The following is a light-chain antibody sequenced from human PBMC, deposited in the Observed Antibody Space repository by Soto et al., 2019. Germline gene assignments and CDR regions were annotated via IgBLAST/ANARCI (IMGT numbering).Light chain of an antibody. V-gene: IGKV3D-20*02. Sequence: EILSTQSPGTLSLSPLEIATISFMASQSVISTYLAWYQQKPGQAPRLLIYATSNRATGIPARFSGSGSGTDFTLTISSVESEDFAIYYCQQHNDWPTFGQGTRLEI. CDR3: QQHNDWPT. J-gene: IGKJ5*01. CDR2: ATS. CDR1: QSVISTY.